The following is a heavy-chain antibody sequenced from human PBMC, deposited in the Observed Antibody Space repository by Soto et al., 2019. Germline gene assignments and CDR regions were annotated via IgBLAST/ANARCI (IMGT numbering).Heavy chain of an antibody. V-gene: IGHV3-74*01. D-gene: IGHD1-26*01. CDR2: INSDGCST. Sequence: EVQLVESGGGLVQPVGSLRLSCAASGFTFSSYWMHWVRQAPGKWLVWVSRINSDGCSTNYADSVKGRFTISRDNAKNTLYRQINSLRAEDTAVYYCARGGSRNWYCDLWGRGTLVTVSS. J-gene: IGHJ2*01. CDR1: GFTFSSYW. CDR3: ARGGSRNWYCDL.